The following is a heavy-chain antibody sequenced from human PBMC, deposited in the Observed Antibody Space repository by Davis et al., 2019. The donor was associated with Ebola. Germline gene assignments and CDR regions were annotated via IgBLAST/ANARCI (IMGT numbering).Heavy chain of an antibody. CDR3: AGGMSVWVPDGFDP. J-gene: IGHJ5*02. Sequence: PGGSLRLSCVVSGFTFDDHVMHWVRQAPGKGLEWVLGISWKSGSIGYADSVKGRFTISRDNAKNSLYLQMNSLRDEDTAVYYCAGGMSVWVPDGFDPWGQGTLVTVSS. V-gene: IGHV3-9*01. CDR1: GFTFDDHV. D-gene: IGHD1-14*01. CDR2: ISWKSGSI.